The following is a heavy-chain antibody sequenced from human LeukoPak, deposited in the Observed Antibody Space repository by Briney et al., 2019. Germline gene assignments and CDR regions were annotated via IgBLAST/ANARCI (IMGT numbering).Heavy chain of an antibody. Sequence: GESLKISCEGSGGSFTKFWIGWVRQMPGKGLELMGIIYPADSDTRYSPSFQGQVTISADKSISTAYLQWSSLKASDTAMYYCAFAAGSGSYQGAFDIWSQGTMVTVSS. CDR1: GGSFTKFW. V-gene: IGHV5-51*01. J-gene: IGHJ3*02. D-gene: IGHD3-10*01. CDR3: AFAAGSGSYQGAFDI. CDR2: IYPADSDT.